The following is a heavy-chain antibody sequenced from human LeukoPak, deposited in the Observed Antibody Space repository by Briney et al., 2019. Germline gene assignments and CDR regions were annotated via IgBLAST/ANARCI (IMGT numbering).Heavy chain of an antibody. CDR2: ISSSSSYI. D-gene: IGHD6-13*01. CDR1: GFNFSSYS. J-gene: IGHJ4*02. CDR3: ASHRSNSSSSPFDY. V-gene: IGHV3-21*01. Sequence: PGGSLRLSCAASGFNFSSYSMKWVRQAPGKGLEWVSSISSSSSYIYYADSVKGRFTISRDNAKNSLYLQMNSLRVEDTAVYYCASHRSNSSSSPFDYWGQGTLVTVSS.